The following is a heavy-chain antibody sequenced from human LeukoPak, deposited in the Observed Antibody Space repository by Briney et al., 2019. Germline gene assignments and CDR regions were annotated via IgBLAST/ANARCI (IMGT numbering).Heavy chain of an antibody. D-gene: IGHD6-13*01. CDR2: IYSGGGT. V-gene: IGHV4-39*01. Sequence: SETLPLTCSVSGGSIGRSSYYWGWTRQPPGKGLEWIGSIYSGGGTYYNPSPKSRVTISVDTSRNQFSLKLGSVTAADAAVYYCARHGSIATGAFTYWGQGTLVTVSS. CDR1: GGSIGRSSYY. J-gene: IGHJ4*02. CDR3: ARHGSIATGAFTY.